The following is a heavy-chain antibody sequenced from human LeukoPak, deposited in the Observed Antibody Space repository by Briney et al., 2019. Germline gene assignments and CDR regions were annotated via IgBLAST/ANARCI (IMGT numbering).Heavy chain of an antibody. V-gene: IGHV3-66*01. CDR1: GFTVSSNY. CDR2: IYSGGST. CDR3: ARDDLNVGLPGVFDP. J-gene: IGHJ5*02. D-gene: IGHD3/OR15-3a*01. Sequence: GGSLRLSCAASGFTVSSNYMSWVRQAPGKGLEWVSVIYSGGSTYYADSVKGRFTISRDNSKNTLYLQMNSLTAEDTAVYYCARDDLNVGLPGVFDPWGQGTLVTVSS.